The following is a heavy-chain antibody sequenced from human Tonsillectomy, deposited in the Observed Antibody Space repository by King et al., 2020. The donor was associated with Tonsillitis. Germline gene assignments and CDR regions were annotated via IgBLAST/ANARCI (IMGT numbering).Heavy chain of an antibody. Sequence: VQLQESGPVLVKPSETLSLTCTVSGGSLSSHHWSWVRQSPGKGLEWIVYLYYSGSTKYNPSLKSRVTISGDTSKNQFSLKRASVTAADTAVYFCAGTRSSAFYYDFWGQGSLVTVSA. CDR2: LYYSGST. CDR1: GGSLSSHH. D-gene: IGHD6-19*01. CDR3: AGTRSSAFYYDF. J-gene: IGHJ4*02. V-gene: IGHV4-59*11.